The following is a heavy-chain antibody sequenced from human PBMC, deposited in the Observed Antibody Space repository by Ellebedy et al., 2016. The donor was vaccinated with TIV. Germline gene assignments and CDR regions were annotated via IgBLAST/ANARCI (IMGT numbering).Heavy chain of an antibody. CDR1: GGSISSYY. D-gene: IGHD3-9*01. CDR3: AREISYDILTGYYPHWFDP. CDR2: IYYSGST. J-gene: IGHJ5*02. V-gene: IGHV4-59*01. Sequence: SETLSLTCTVSGGSISSYYWSWIRQPPGKGLEWIGYIYYSGSTNYNPSLKSRVTISVDTSKNQFSLRLSSVTAADTAVYYCAREISYDILTGYYPHWFDPWGQGTLVTVSS.